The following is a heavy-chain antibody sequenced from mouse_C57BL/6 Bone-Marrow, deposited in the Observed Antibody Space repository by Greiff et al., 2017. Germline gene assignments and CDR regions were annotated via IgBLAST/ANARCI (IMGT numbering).Heavy chain of an antibody. D-gene: IGHD1-1*01. Sequence: VQLQQSGAELVKPGASVTLSCKASGYTFTSYWMHWVKQRPGQGLEWIGMIHPNSGSTNYNEKFKSKATLTVDKSSSTAYMQLSSLTSEDSAVYYCAFITTVVARYFDYWGQGTTLTVSS. J-gene: IGHJ2*01. CDR2: IHPNSGST. CDR1: GYTFTSYW. V-gene: IGHV1-64*01. CDR3: AFITTVVARYFDY.